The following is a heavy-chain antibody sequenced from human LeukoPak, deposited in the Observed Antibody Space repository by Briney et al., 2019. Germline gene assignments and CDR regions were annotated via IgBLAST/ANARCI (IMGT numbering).Heavy chain of an antibody. D-gene: IGHD3-10*01. J-gene: IGHJ5*02. CDR3: ARDGSGSYYEIWFDP. CDR1: GYTFTGYY. V-gene: IGHV1-2*06. Sequence: ASVTVSCKASGYTFTGYYTHWVQQAPGQGLEWMGRINPNSGGTNYAQKFQGRVTMTRDTSISTAYMELSRLRSDDTAVYYCARDGSGSYYEIWFDPWGQGTLVTVSS. CDR2: INPNSGGT.